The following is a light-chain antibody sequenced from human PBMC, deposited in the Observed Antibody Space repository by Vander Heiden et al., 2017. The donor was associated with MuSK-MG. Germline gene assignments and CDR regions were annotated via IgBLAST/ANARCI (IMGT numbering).Light chain of an antibody. CDR3: RQALQTPWT. CDR2: LGS. J-gene: IGKJ1*01. CDR1: QSLLHSNGYND. V-gene: IGKV2-28*01. Sequence: DIVMTQSPLSLPATTGEPAYISCRSSQSLLHSNGYNDLDWYLQKPGQSPQLLIYLGSNRASGVPDRCSGSGSGTDFTLKISRVEAEDVGVYYCRQALQTPWTFGQGTKVDIK.